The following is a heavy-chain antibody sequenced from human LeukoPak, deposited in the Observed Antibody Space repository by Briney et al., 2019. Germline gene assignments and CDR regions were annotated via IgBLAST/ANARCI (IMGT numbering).Heavy chain of an antibody. V-gene: IGHV3-7*03. CDR1: GVTFSNAW. CDR3: AKLPDFDY. J-gene: IGHJ4*02. Sequence: GGSLRLSCVVSGVTFSNAWMNWVCQAPGKGLEWVANIKQDGSAKYYVDSVKGRFTISRDNAKNSLYLQMNSLRAEDTAVYYCAKLPDFDYWGQGTLVTVSS. CDR2: IKQDGSAK. D-gene: IGHD2-2*01.